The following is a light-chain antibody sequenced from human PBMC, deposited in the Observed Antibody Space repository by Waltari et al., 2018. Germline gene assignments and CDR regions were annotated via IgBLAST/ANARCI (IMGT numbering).Light chain of an antibody. CDR1: QGIASA. V-gene: IGKV1-13*02. Sequence: AIQLTQSPSSLSASVGDRVTITCRTSQGIASALAWYQQKPGKAPKLLIYDASSLESGVPSRFSGSGSGTDFTLTISSLQPEDFATYYCQLFNSYLFTFGPGTKVGIK. J-gene: IGKJ3*01. CDR3: QLFNSYLFT. CDR2: DAS.